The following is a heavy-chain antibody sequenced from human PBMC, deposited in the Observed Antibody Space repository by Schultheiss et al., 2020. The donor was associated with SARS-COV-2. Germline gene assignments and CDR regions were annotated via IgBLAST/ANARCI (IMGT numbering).Heavy chain of an antibody. J-gene: IGHJ4*02. CDR2: IYHSGST. CDR1: GYSISSGYY. V-gene: IGHV4-38-2*02. CDR3: ARWDRGSSMPFDY. D-gene: IGHD1-26*01. Sequence: SETLSLTCTVSGYSISSGYYWGWIRQPPGKGLEWIGSIYHSGSTYYNPSLKSRVTISVDTSKNQFSLKLSSVTAADTAVYYCARWDRGSSMPFDYWGQGTLVTVSS.